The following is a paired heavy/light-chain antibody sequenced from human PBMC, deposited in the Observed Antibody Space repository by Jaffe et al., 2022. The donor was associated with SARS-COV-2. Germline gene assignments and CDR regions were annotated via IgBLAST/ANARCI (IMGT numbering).Heavy chain of an antibody. V-gene: IGHV3-21*01. CDR1: GFTFSSYS. D-gene: IGHD2-2*02. CDR3: ARGWSGISWYIEY. Sequence: EVQLVESGGGLVKPGGSLRLSCAASGFTFSSYSLTWVRQAPGKGLEWVASISGDSSAIYSADSVKGRFTISRDNAKNSLHLQMNSLTAEDTAVYHCARGWSGISWYIEYWGQGTPVTVSS. CDR2: ISGDSSAI. J-gene: IGHJ4*02.
Light chain of an antibody. CDR2: GAS. V-gene: IGKV1D-16*01. Sequence: DIQMTQSPSSLSASVGDRVTITCRASQGINIWLAWYQQRPGKAPKSLIYGASTLQSGVPSRFSGSGSGTDFTLTISSLQPEDFATYYCQQYNTYPFTFGPGTKVDVK. CDR3: QQYNTYPFT. J-gene: IGKJ3*01. CDR1: QGINIW.